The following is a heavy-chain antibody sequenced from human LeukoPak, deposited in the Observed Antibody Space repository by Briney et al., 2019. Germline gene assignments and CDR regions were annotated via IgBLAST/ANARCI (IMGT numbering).Heavy chain of an antibody. J-gene: IGHJ5*02. D-gene: IGHD1-14*01. CDR1: GYTFTSYD. V-gene: IGHV1-8*01. Sequence: ASVKVSCKASGYTFTSYDINWVRQATGQGLEWMGWMNPNSGNTGYAQKFQGRVTITADKSTSTAYMELSSLRSEDTAVYYCARAEEGGFDPWGQGTLVTVSS. CDR2: MNPNSGNT. CDR3: ARAEEGGFDP.